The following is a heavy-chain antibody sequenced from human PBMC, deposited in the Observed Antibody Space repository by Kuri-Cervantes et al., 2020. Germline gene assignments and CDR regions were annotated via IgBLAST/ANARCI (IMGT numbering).Heavy chain of an antibody. J-gene: IGHJ4*02. CDR2: ISSSSSYI. V-gene: IGHV3-21*01. CDR1: GFTFSSYS. Sequence: GESLKISCAASGFTFSSYSMNWVRQAPGKGLEWVSSISSSSSYIYYADSVKGRFTISRDNSKNTLYLQMNSLRAEDTAVYYCARTGTRWLFYLGYWGQGTLVTVSS. CDR3: ARTGTRWLFYLGY. D-gene: IGHD1-14*01.